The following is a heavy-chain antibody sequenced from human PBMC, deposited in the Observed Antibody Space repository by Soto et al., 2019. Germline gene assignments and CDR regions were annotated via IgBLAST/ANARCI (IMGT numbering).Heavy chain of an antibody. V-gene: IGHV4-30-4*01. CDR3: ARALIQLWPHYYYGMHV. Sequence: PSETLSLTCTVSGGSISSGDYYWSWIRQPPGKGLEWIGYIYYSGTTYYNPSLKSRVTISVDTSKNQFSLKVSSVNAADTAVYYCARALIQLWPHYYYGMHVWGQGTTVTVYS. CDR2: IYYSGTT. CDR1: GGSISSGDYY. J-gene: IGHJ6*02. D-gene: IGHD5-18*01.